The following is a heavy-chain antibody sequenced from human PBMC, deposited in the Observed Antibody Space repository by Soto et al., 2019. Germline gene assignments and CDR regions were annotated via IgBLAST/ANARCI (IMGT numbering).Heavy chain of an antibody. J-gene: IGHJ4*02. V-gene: IGHV1-18*01. D-gene: IGHD1-26*01. CDR3: ARVRGSYALDY. CDR1: GYTFTSYG. CDR2: ISANNGNT. Sequence: QVKLVQSGAEVKKPGASVKVSCKASGYTFTSYGISWVRQAPGQGLEWMGWISANNGNTNYAQKLQGRVTMPTDTSPSTAYMELRSLGSDATAVYYCARVRGSYALDYWGQGTLVAVSS.